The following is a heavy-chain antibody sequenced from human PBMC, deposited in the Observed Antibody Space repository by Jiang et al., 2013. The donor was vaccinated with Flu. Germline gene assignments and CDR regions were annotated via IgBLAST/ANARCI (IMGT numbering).Heavy chain of an antibody. CDR3: VKDYPRSSY. Sequence: SGGGLIQPGESLRLSCAASGFNVSSDYMRWVRQAPGKGLEWVSVIYRSDSAYYADSVKGRFTISRDIAKNTLYLQMNSLRADDTALYYCVKDYPRSSYWGQGTLVSVSS. CDR2: IYRSDSA. J-gene: IGHJ4*02. CDR1: GFNVSSDY. D-gene: IGHD6-6*01. V-gene: IGHV3-53*01.